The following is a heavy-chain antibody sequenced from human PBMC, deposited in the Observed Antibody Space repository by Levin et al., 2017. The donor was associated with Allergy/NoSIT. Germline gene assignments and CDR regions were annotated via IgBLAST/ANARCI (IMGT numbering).Heavy chain of an antibody. D-gene: IGHD6-6*01. CDR1: GFTFNNYA. V-gene: IGHV3-23*01. CDR3: AKRRSSSSLLRPTVIGYYFDS. Sequence: LSLTCAASGFTFNNYAMGWVRQAPGKGLEWVSDISGSGGTTNYADSVKGRFTISRDNSKNTLYLQMNSLRAEDTAVYYCAKRRSSSSLLRPTVIGYYFDSWGQGTLVTVSS. J-gene: IGHJ4*02. CDR2: ISGSGGTT.